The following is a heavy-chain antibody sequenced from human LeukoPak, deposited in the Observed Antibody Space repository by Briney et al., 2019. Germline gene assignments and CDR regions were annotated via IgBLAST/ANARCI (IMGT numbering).Heavy chain of an antibody. V-gene: IGHV3-74*01. CDR1: GFTFSNYW. Sequence: GGSLRLSCAASGFTFSNYWMHWVRQAPGKGLVWVSRISSDESITSYADSVKGRFTISRDNAKNTLSLQMNGLGAEDTAVYYCARVSLSSGCLSNWGQGTLVTVSS. D-gene: IGHD6-19*01. CDR2: ISSDESIT. J-gene: IGHJ4*02. CDR3: ARVSLSSGCLSN.